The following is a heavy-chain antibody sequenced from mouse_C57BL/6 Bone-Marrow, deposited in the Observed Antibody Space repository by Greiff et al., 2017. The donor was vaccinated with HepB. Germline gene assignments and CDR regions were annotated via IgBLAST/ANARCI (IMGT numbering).Heavy chain of an antibody. Sequence: EVMLVESGGGLVKPGGSLKLSCAASGFTFSDYGMHWVRQAPEKGLEWVAYISSGSSTIYYADTVKGRFTISRDNAKNTLFLQMTSLRSEDTAMYYCAGAYYSNYERFAYWGQGTLVTVSA. D-gene: IGHD2-5*01. V-gene: IGHV5-17*01. CDR1: GFTFSDYG. J-gene: IGHJ3*01. CDR3: AGAYYSNYERFAY. CDR2: ISSGSSTI.